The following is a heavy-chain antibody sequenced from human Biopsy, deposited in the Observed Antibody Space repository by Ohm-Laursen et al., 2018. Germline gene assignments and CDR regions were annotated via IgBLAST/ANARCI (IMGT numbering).Heavy chain of an antibody. J-gene: IGHJ6*02. CDR1: GESFNGYY. CDR3: VRGVDYYDPYHYYALDV. CDR2: INHSRRT. D-gene: IGHD3-22*01. Sequence: GTLSLTCAVYGESFNGYYWSWIRQTPGKGLERIGEINHSRRTNYSPSLKSRVTISVDTSKNQFSLKVRSVTAADTAVYYCVRGVDYYDPYHYYALDVWGQGTTVTVSS. V-gene: IGHV4-34*01.